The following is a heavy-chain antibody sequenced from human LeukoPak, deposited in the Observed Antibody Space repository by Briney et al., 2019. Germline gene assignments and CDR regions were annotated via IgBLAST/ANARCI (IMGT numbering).Heavy chain of an antibody. Sequence: PGGSLRLSCAASGFTFSSYSMNWVRQAPGKGLEWVSYISSSSSTIYYADSVKGRFTISRDNAKNTLYLQMNSLRAEDTAVYYCARVFTYDITIFGVPTRDAFDIWGQGTMVTVSS. CDR3: ARVFTYDITIFGVPTRDAFDI. J-gene: IGHJ3*02. CDR1: GFTFSSYS. D-gene: IGHD3-3*01. V-gene: IGHV3-48*01. CDR2: ISSSSSTI.